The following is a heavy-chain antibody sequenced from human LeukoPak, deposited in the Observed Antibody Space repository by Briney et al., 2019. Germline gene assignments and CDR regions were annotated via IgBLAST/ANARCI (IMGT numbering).Heavy chain of an antibody. D-gene: IGHD5-24*01. Sequence: PSETLSLTCTVSGGSISSSSYYWGWIRQPPGKGLEWIGNIYYSGNTYYSPSLKSRVTISVDTSKNQFSLNPSSVTAADTAVYYCARVMAGYYYYMDVWGKGTTVTVSS. V-gene: IGHV4-39*07. CDR1: GGSISSSSYY. CDR2: IYYSGNT. CDR3: ARVMAGYYYYMDV. J-gene: IGHJ6*03.